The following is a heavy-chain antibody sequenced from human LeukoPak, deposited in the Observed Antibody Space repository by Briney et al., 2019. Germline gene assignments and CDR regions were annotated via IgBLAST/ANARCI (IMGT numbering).Heavy chain of an antibody. CDR2: IRSKTHGATT. Sequence: GGSLRLSCTTSGFPFGDFVMSWFRQAPGKGLGWVGFIRSKTHGATTEYAASVKGRLTISRDDSKSSVYLQMNSLKSEDTAIYYCTRGGMAPDYWGQGTLVTVSS. J-gene: IGHJ4*02. D-gene: IGHD5-24*01. V-gene: IGHV3-49*03. CDR3: TRGGMAPDY. CDR1: GFPFGDFV.